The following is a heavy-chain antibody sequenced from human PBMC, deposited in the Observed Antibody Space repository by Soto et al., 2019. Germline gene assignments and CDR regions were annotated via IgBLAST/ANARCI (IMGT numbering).Heavy chain of an antibody. CDR2: ISYSGST. J-gene: IGHJ4*02. Sequence: SDTLSLTCTVSGGSISSYYWSWIRQPPGMGLEWIGYISYSGSTNYNPSLKSRVTTSIDTSKNQFSLKLSSVTAADTAVYYCARLAAYGSGSYYIAFDYWGQGTLVTVSS. CDR1: GGSISSYY. CDR3: ARLAAYGSGSYYIAFDY. V-gene: IGHV4-59*08. D-gene: IGHD3-10*01.